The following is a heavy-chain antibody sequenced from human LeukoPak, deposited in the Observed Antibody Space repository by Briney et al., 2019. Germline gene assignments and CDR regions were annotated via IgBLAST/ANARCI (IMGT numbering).Heavy chain of an antibody. J-gene: IGHJ4*02. Sequence: PGGSLRLSCAASGFTFSSYWMHWVRQAPGKGLVWVSHIDSDGSDTTYADSVKGRFTISRDNSKNTLYLQMNSLRPEDTAVYYCARDYRSGYFDYWGRGTLVTVSS. CDR2: IDSDGSDT. CDR1: GFTFSSYW. CDR3: ARDYRSGYFDY. V-gene: IGHV3-74*01. D-gene: IGHD3-10*01.